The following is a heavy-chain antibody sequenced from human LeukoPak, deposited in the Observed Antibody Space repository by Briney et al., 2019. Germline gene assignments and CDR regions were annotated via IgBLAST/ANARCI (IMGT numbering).Heavy chain of an antibody. V-gene: IGHV3-11*01. D-gene: IGHD2-2*01. CDR1: GFTFSDYY. CDR2: ISSSGSTI. Sequence: GSLRLSCAASGFTFSDYYMSWIRQAPGKGLEWVSYISSSGSTIYYADSVKGRFTISRDNAKNSLYLQMNSLRAEDTAVYYCARDLVVPAAIDWYFDLWGRGTLVTVSS. CDR3: ARDLVVPAAIDWYFDL. J-gene: IGHJ2*01.